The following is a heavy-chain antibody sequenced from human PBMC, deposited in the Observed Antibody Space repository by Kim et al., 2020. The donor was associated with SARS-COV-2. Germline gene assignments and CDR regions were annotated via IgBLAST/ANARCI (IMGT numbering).Heavy chain of an antibody. Sequence: SETLSLTCAVYGGSFSGYYWSWIRQPPGKGLEWIGEINHSGSTNYNPSLKSRVTISVDTSKNQFSLKLSSVTAADTAVYYCARSHPTTAQFGGVDPWGQGTLVTVSS. CDR3: ARSHPTTAQFGGVDP. D-gene: IGHD2-21*01. CDR2: INHSGST. J-gene: IGHJ5*02. CDR1: GGSFSGYY. V-gene: IGHV4-34*01.